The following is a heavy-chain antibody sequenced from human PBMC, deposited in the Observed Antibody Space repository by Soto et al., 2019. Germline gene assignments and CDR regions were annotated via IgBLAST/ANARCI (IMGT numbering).Heavy chain of an antibody. Sequence: QVQLQESGPGLVKPSETLSLTCTVSGGSLSSYYWSWIRRPPGMGLAWIASISYSGTTNYNSSLTSRVTISIDTAKNQFSLKFNSVTAADTAVYYCAREGYNFGPFDYWGQGALVTVSS. CDR2: ISYSGTT. CDR3: AREGYNFGPFDY. V-gene: IGHV4-59*01. J-gene: IGHJ4*02. CDR1: GGSLSSYY. D-gene: IGHD5-18*01.